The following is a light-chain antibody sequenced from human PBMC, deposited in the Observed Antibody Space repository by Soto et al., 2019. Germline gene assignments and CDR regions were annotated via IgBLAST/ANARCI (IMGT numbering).Light chain of an antibody. CDR3: QQSYSTPLT. V-gene: IGKV1-39*01. CDR1: QSISSY. Sequence: DIQMTQSPSSLSASVGDRVTITCRASQSISSYLNWYQQKPGKAPKLLIYAASSLPSGVPSRFSGSGSGTDFTLTISSLQPEDFATYYCQQSYSTPLTFGGGTKVDI. J-gene: IGKJ4*01. CDR2: AAS.